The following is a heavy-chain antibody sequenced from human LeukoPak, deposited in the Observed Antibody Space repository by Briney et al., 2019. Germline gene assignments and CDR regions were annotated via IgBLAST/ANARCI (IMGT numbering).Heavy chain of an antibody. V-gene: IGHV3-30*02. D-gene: IGHD3-22*01. CDR2: IWYDGSNK. J-gene: IGHJ4*02. CDR3: AKEIYYDSSAFFDY. Sequence: GGSLRLSCAASGFTFSSYGMHWVRQAPGKGLEWVAVIWYDGSNKYYADSVKGRFTISRDNSKNTLYLQMNSLRTEDTAVYFCAKEIYYDSSAFFDYWGQGTLVTVSA. CDR1: GFTFSSYG.